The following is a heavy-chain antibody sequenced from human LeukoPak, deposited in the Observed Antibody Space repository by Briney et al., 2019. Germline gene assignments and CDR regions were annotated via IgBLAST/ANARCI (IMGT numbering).Heavy chain of an antibody. Sequence: SETLSLTCAVSGDSISSSNWWSWVRQPPGKGLEWIGEIYHSGSTNYNPSLKSRVTISVDKSKNQFSLKLSSVTAADTAVYYCARVDYGDFTHAFDYWGQGTLVTVSS. D-gene: IGHD4-17*01. J-gene: IGHJ4*02. CDR3: ARVDYGDFTHAFDY. CDR2: IYHSGST. V-gene: IGHV4-4*02. CDR1: GDSISSSNW.